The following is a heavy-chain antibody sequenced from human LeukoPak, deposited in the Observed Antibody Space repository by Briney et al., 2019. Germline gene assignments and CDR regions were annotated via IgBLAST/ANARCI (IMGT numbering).Heavy chain of an antibody. D-gene: IGHD4-17*01. V-gene: IGHV3-21*01. CDR1: GFTFSTYS. CDR3: ARGRYGDYAPFDF. J-gene: IGHJ4*02. CDR2: ISSSGTYI. Sequence: PGGSLRLSCAASGFTFSTYSMNWVRQAPGKGLEWVSSISSSGTYIYYADSVKGRFTISRDDAKNSLYLQMNSLRAEDTAVYYCARGRYGDYAPFDFWGQGTLVTVSS.